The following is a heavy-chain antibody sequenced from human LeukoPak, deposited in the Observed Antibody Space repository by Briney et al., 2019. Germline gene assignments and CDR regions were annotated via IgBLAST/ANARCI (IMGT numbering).Heavy chain of an antibody. CDR1: GGSFSGYY. J-gene: IGHJ6*02. V-gene: IGHV4-34*01. Sequence: PSETLSLTCAVYGGSFSGYYWSWIRQPPGKGLEWIGEINHSGSTNYNPSLKSRVTISVDTSKNQFSLKLSSVTAADTAVYYCARGYSSNLDRYYYYYYGMDVWGQGTTVTVSS. CDR3: ARGYSSNLDRYYYYYYGMDV. D-gene: IGHD6-13*01. CDR2: INHSGST.